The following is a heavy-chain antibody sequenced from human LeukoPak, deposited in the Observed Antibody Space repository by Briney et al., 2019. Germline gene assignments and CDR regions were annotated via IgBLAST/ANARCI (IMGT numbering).Heavy chain of an antibody. D-gene: IGHD2-21*02. CDR2: MSPNSDNR. V-gene: IGHV1-8*01. Sequence: ASVKVSCKASGYTSTSYDINWVRQATGQGLEWMGWMSPNSDNRGYEQNFQGRVTMTMDTSISTAYMELSSLRSEDTAVYYCAAIMVVTAGVAFNIWGQGTMVTVSS. J-gene: IGHJ3*02. CDR1: GYTSTSYD. CDR3: AAIMVVTAGVAFNI.